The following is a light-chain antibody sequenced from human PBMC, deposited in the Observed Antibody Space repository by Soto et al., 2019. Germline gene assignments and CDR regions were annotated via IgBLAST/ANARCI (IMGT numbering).Light chain of an antibody. CDR2: GAS. J-gene: IGKJ3*01. V-gene: IGKV3-15*01. Sequence: EIVMTQSPATLSVSPGERATLSCRASQTVSSNLAWYQQKPGQAPRLLIHGASTRAAGIPASFSGSGSGTEFTLTISSLQSADFAVYYCQQYNDWPPFTVGPGTRVDIK. CDR1: QTVSSN. CDR3: QQYNDWPPFT.